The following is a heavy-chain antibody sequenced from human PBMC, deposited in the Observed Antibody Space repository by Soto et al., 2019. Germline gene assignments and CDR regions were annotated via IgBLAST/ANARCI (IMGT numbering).Heavy chain of an antibody. CDR2: IYYSGST. Sequence: PSETLSLTCTVSGGSISSSSYYWGWIRQPPGKGLEWIGSIYYSGSTYYNPSLKSRVTISVDTSKNQFSLKLSSVTAADTAVYYCARGHCSGGSCYSNYWGQGTLVTVSS. CDR3: ARGHCSGGSCYSNY. J-gene: IGHJ4*02. CDR1: GGSISSSSYY. V-gene: IGHV4-39*01. D-gene: IGHD2-15*01.